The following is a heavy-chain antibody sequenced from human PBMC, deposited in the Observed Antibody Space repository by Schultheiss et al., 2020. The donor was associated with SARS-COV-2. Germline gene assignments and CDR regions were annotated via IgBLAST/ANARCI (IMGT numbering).Heavy chain of an antibody. CDR2: IRSKANSYAT. CDR3: AKNYGSGSLHKYGLDV. J-gene: IGHJ6*02. Sequence: GGSLRLSCTASGFTFGDYAMSWFRQASGKGLEWVGRIRSKANSYATAYAASVKGRFTISRDNSKNTLYLQMNSLRAEDTAVYYCAKNYGSGSLHKYGLDVWGQGTTVTVSS. V-gene: IGHV3-73*01. CDR1: GFTFGDYA. D-gene: IGHD3-10*01.